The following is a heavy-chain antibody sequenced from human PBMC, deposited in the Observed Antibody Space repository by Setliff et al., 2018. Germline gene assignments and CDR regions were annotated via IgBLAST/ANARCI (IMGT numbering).Heavy chain of an antibody. CDR3: AREARGWGGPKCDL. Sequence: GASVKVSCKASGYTFTGDFLHWLRQTPGQGFQWLGRLNPDSGDTEYSQKFQGRVTMSRDTSISTGYMELSGLTSNDTAVYYCAREARGWGGPKCDLWGQGTLVTVS. CDR1: GYTFTGDF. D-gene: IGHD6-19*01. J-gene: IGHJ5*02. CDR2: LNPDSGDT. V-gene: IGHV1-2*02.